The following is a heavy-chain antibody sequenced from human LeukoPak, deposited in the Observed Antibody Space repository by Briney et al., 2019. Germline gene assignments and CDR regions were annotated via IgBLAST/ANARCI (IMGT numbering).Heavy chain of an antibody. CDR3: TRAHYYYGSGSYYNTNWFDT. Sequence: PGGSLRLSCTASGFTFGDYALSWVRQAPGKGLEWVGFIGSKAYGGTTEYAASVKGRFTISRDDSKSIAYLQMNSLKTEDTAIYYCTRAHYYYGSGSYYNTNWFDTWGQGTLVTVSS. D-gene: IGHD3-10*01. V-gene: IGHV3-49*04. J-gene: IGHJ5*02. CDR1: GFTFGDYA. CDR2: IGSKAYGGTT.